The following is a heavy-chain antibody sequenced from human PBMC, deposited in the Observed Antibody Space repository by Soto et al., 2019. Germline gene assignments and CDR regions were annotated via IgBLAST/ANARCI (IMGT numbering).Heavy chain of an antibody. Sequence: PSETLSLTCTVSGGSISSYYWSWIRQPPGKGLEWIGYIYYSGSTNYNPSLKSRVTISVDTSKNQFSLKLSSVTAADTAVYYCARGITIFGVVAYVDYWGQGTLVTVSS. V-gene: IGHV4-59*01. D-gene: IGHD3-3*01. CDR3: ARGITIFGVVAYVDY. CDR1: GGSISSYY. J-gene: IGHJ4*02. CDR2: IYYSGST.